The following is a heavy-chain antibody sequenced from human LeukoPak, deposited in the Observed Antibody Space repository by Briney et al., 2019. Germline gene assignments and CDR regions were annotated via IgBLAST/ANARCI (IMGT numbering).Heavy chain of an antibody. V-gene: IGHV3-23*01. J-gene: IGHJ4*02. D-gene: IGHD6-13*01. CDR3: AKGSRHSSSWFLFHY. CDR1: GFTFSSFA. CDR2: ISGSGGST. Sequence: GSLRLSCAASGFTFSSFAMSWVRQAPGKGLEWVSSISGSGGSTYYADSVKGRFTISRDNSKNTLYLPMNSLRGDDTAVYYCAKGSRHSSSWFLFHYWGQGTLVTVSS.